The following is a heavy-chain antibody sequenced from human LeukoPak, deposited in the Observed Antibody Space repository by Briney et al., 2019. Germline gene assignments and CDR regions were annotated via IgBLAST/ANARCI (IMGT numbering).Heavy chain of an antibody. D-gene: IGHD5-18*01. J-gene: IGHJ4*02. CDR3: ARGDTKGQPFDY. Sequence: SEALSLTCSVSGGSISSYYWSWIRQSPGKGLEWIGYIYYSGSTNYNPSLKDRVTISVDTSKNQFSLNLRSVTAADTAIYYCARGDTKGQPFDYWGQGTLVTVSS. V-gene: IGHV4-59*01. CDR1: GGSISSYY. CDR2: IYYSGST.